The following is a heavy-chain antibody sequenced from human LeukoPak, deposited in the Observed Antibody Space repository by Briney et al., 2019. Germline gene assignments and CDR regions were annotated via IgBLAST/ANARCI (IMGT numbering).Heavy chain of an antibody. V-gene: IGHV3-21*01. Sequence: GGSLRLSCAASGFTFSTYSMNWVRQAPGKGLEWVSSISSSGSYIYYADSVKGRFTISRDNAKNSLYLQMNSLRAEDTAVYYCARDRGGSGWYDYWGQGTLVTVSS. CDR3: ARDRGGSGWYDY. J-gene: IGHJ4*02. CDR1: GFTFSTYS. D-gene: IGHD6-19*01. CDR2: ISSSGSYI.